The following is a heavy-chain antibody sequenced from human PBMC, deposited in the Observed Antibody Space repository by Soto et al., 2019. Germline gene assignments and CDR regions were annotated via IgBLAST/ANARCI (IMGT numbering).Heavy chain of an antibody. CDR2: IIASGRST. D-gene: IGHD1-26*01. CDR1: GFTFSTFA. CDR3: VKGIDYYYYYGMDV. J-gene: IGHJ6*02. V-gene: IGHV3-23*01. Sequence: PGGSLRLSCETSGFTFSTFAMTWVRQAPGKGLEWVSGIIASGRSTYYADFVKGRFTISRDNSKNTLYLQMSSLRAEDTAVYYCVKGIDYYYYYGMDVWGQGTTVTVSS.